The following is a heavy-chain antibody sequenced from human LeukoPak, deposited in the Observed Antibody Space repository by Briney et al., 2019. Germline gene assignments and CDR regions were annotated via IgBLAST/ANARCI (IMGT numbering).Heavy chain of an antibody. V-gene: IGHV4-59*08. Sequence: PSETLSLTCTVSGGSISSYYWSWIRQPPGKGLEWIGYIYYSGSTNYNPSLKSRVTISVDTSKNQFSLKLSSVTAADTAVYYCARHITMVRGTGRAFDIWGQGTMVTVSS. J-gene: IGHJ3*02. CDR2: IYYSGST. CDR1: GGSISSYY. CDR3: ARHITMVRGTGRAFDI. D-gene: IGHD3-10*01.